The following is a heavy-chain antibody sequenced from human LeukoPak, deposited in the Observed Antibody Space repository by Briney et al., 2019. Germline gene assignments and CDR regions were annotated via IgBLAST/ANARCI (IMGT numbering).Heavy chain of an antibody. J-gene: IGHJ4*02. CDR3: AREGRYSSGYQGDY. Sequence: SETLSLTCAVYGGSFSGYYWSWIRQPPGKGLEWIGYIYYSGSTYYNPSLKSRVTISVDTSKNQFSLKLSSVTAADTAVYYCAREGRYSSGYQGDYWGQGTLVTVSS. CDR1: GGSFSGYY. D-gene: IGHD3-22*01. CDR2: IYYSGST. V-gene: IGHV4-34*09.